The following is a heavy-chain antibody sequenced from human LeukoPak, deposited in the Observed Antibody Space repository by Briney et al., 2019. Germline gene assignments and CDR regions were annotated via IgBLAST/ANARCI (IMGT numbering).Heavy chain of an antibody. CDR2: IYYSGST. V-gene: IGHV4-30-4*08. J-gene: IGHJ4*02. CDR3: ARADAARGGGEDY. D-gene: IGHD2-15*01. CDR1: GGSISSGDSY. Sequence: SETLSLTCTVSGGSISSGDSYWTWIRQPPGKGLEWIGYIYYSGSTYYNPSLKSRVTISVDTSKNQFSLKLSSVTAADTAVYYCARADAARGGGEDYWGQGTLVTVSS.